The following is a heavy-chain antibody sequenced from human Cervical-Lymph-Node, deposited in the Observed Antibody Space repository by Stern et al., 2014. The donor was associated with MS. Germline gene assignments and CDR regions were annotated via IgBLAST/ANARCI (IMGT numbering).Heavy chain of an antibody. Sequence: DQLAESGAEVKKPGASAKVSCKASGYTFTSYYMHLVRQAPGQGLEWMGIINPSGGSTSDAQKVQVNVTMTRDTFTSTVYMELSSLRSEDTAVYYCARTYYDSSGYQGENYFDYWGQGTLVTVSS. V-gene: IGHV1-46*01. CDR3: ARTYYDSSGYQGENYFDY. CDR2: INPSGGST. J-gene: IGHJ4*02. D-gene: IGHD3-22*01. CDR1: GYTFTSYY.